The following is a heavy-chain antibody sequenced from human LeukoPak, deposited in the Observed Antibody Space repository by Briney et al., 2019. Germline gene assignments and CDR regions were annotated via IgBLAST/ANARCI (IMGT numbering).Heavy chain of an antibody. D-gene: IGHD3-3*01. CDR2: FDYSGST. CDR1: GGSISSNTYY. CDR3: TTWRSGYADY. V-gene: IGHV4-39*01. Sequence: SETLSLTCAVSGGSISSNTYYWGWIRQPPGKGLEWIGSFDYSGSTYYNPSLQSRVTIFEDTSKNQFSLKLTSVTAADTAVYYCTTWRSGYADYWGQGTLVTVSS. J-gene: IGHJ4*02.